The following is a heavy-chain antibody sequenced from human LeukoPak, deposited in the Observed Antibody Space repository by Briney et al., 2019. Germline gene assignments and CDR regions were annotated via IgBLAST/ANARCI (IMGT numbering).Heavy chain of an antibody. CDR3: ARGQFGSGGYQNFDY. CDR2: TRNKANSYTT. V-gene: IGHV3-72*01. D-gene: IGHD6-19*01. Sequence: PGGSLRLSCAASGLSLSDYYMDWVRQAPGKGLEWVRRTRNKANSYTTEYAASVKGRFTISRDDSKISLYLQMNSLKTEDTAVYYCARGQFGSGGYQNFDYWGQGTLVTVSS. CDR1: GLSLSDYY. J-gene: IGHJ4*02.